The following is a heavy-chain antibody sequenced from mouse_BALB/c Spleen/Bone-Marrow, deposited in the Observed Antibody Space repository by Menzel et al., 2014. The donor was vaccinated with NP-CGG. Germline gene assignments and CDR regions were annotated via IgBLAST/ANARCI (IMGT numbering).Heavy chain of an antibody. V-gene: IGHV5-17*02. CDR1: GFTFSSFG. CDR2: ISSDSDTI. CDR3: TRDHDYDWYFDV. Sequence: EVNVVESGGGLVQPGGSRKLSCTASGFTFSSFGMHWVRQAPEKGLEWVAYISSDSDTIYYADTVKGRFTISRDNPKNTLFLQITSLRSEDTAMYYCTRDHDYDWYFDVWGAATTITVSS. J-gene: IGHJ1*01. D-gene: IGHD2-4*01.